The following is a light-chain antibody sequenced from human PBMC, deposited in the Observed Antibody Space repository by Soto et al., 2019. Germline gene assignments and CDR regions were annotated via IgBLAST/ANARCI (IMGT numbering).Light chain of an antibody. CDR1: QSVDSAY. Sequence: EVVLTQSPGTLSLSPGERATLSCRASQSVDSAYLAWYQQKPGQAPRLLIYGASSRATGIPDTFSGSGSGTDFSLTISRLEPEDSAVYYCEQYGKSPGLFTFGPGTTVDIK. CDR2: GAS. J-gene: IGKJ3*01. CDR3: EQYGKSPGLFT. V-gene: IGKV3-20*01.